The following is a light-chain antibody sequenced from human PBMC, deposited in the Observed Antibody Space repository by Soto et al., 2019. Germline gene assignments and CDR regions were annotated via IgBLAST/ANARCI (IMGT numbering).Light chain of an antibody. CDR3: QQYDASPRT. CDR1: QSIRSNY. V-gene: IGKV3-20*01. CDR2: GAS. J-gene: IGKJ1*01. Sequence: EVVLTQSPGTLSLSPGEGATLSCRASQSIRSNYLAWYQQKPGQAPRLLIHGASNRATGIPDRFSGSGSGADFTLTISRLEPEDFAVYYCQQYDASPRTFGQGTKLEIK.